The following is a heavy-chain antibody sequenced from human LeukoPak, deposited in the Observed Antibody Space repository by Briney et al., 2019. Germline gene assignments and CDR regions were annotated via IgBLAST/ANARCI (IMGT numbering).Heavy chain of an antibody. CDR1: GFTFSSYS. Sequence: GGSLRLSCAASGFTFSSYSMYWVRQAPGKGLEWVSYISSSSSTIYYADSVKGRFTISRDNAKNSLYLQMNSLRAEDTAVYYCARSTPSVLRFLEWLLIGAFDIWGQGTMVTVSS. D-gene: IGHD3-3*01. CDR3: ARSTPSVLRFLEWLLIGAFDI. J-gene: IGHJ3*02. CDR2: ISSSSSTI. V-gene: IGHV3-48*04.